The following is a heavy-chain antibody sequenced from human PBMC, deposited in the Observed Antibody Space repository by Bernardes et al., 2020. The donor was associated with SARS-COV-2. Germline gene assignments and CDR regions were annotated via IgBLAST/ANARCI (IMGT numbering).Heavy chain of an antibody. CDR1: GGSISSYY. J-gene: IGHJ5*02. Sequence: SETLSLTCTVSGGSISSYYWSWIRQPPGKGLEWIGYIYYSGSTNYNPSLKSRVTISVDTSKNQFSLKLSSVTAADTAVYYCARTITMVRADNWFDPWGQGTLVTVSS. D-gene: IGHD3-10*01. CDR3: ARTITMVRADNWFDP. CDR2: IYYSGST. V-gene: IGHV4-59*01.